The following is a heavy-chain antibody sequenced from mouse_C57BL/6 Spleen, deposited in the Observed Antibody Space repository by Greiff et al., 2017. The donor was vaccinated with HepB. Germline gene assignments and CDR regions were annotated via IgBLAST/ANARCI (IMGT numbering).Heavy chain of an antibody. D-gene: IGHD2-4*01. V-gene: IGHV14-3*01. CDR2: IDPANGNT. CDR1: GFNIKNTY. J-gene: IGHJ3*01. CDR3: ARGVYDYSAWFAY. Sequence: EVKLVESVAELVRPGASVKLSCTASGFNIKNTYMHWVKQRPEQGLEWIGRIDPANGNTKYAPKFQGKATITADTSSNTAYLQLSSLTSEDTAIYYCARGVYDYSAWFAYWGQGTLVTVSA.